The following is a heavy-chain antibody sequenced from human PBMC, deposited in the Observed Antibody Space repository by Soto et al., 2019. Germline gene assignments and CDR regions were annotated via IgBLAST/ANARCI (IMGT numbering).Heavy chain of an antibody. D-gene: IGHD1-26*01. J-gene: IGHJ4*02. Sequence: SVKVSCKASGGTFSSYTISWVRQAPGQGLEWMGRIIPILGIANYAQKFQGRVTITADKSTSTAYMELSSLRSEDTAVYYCARAPIVGATKGFLGYWGQGTLVTVSS. CDR1: GGTFSSYT. V-gene: IGHV1-69*02. CDR3: ARAPIVGATKGFLGY. CDR2: IIPILGIA.